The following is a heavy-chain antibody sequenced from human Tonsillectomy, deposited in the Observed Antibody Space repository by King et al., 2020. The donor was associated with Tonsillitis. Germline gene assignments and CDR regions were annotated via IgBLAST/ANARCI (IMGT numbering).Heavy chain of an antibody. CDR1: GFTFSSYW. D-gene: IGHD3-22*01. J-gene: IGHJ6*02. CDR2: IKQDGSEK. Sequence: VQLVESGGGLVQPGGSLRLSCAASGFTFSSYWMSWVRQAPGKGLEWVANIKQDGSEKYYVDSVKGRFTISRDNAKNSLYLQMNSLRAEDTAVYYCARDVGYYDSSGYYFDYYGMDVWGQGATVTVSS. V-gene: IGHV3-7*01. CDR3: ARDVGYYDSSGYYFDYYGMDV.